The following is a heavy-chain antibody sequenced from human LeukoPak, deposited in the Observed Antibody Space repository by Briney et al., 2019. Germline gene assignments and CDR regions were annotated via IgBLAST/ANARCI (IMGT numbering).Heavy chain of an antibody. CDR2: INHSGST. J-gene: IGHJ3*02. CDR3: ARDSSDGYDSSPFDI. CDR1: GGSSSRYY. Sequence: SETLSLTCAVYGGSSSRYYWSWIRQSPGKGLEWIGEINHSGSTNYNPSLKSRVTISVDTSKNQFSLKLSSVTAADTAVYYCARDSSDGYDSSPFDIWGQGTMVTVSS. V-gene: IGHV4-34*01. D-gene: IGHD3-22*01.